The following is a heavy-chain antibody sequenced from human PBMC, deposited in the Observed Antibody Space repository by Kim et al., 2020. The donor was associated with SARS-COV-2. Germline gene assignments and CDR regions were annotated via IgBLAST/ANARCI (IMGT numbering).Heavy chain of an antibody. CDR3: ARDGGDSGYENYYDYGMDV. CDR1: GFTFSSYG. Sequence: GGSLRLSCAASGFTFSSYGMHWVRQAPGKGLEWVAVIWYDGSNKYYADSVKGRFTISRDNSKNTLYLQMNSLRAEDTAVYYCARDGGDSGYENYYDYGMDVWGQGTTVTVSS. CDR2: IWYDGSNK. V-gene: IGHV3-33*01. D-gene: IGHD5-12*01. J-gene: IGHJ6*02.